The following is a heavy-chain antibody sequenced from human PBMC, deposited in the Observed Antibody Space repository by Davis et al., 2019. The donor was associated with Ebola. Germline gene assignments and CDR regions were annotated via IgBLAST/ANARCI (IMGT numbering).Heavy chain of an antibody. V-gene: IGHV3-21*04. CDR1: GFTFSTYS. Sequence: PGGSLRLSCAASGFTFSTYSMSWVRQAPGKGLEWVSSISSSSSYIYYADSVKGRFTISRDNSKNTLYLQMNFLRGEDTAIYYCAKHWDYWGQGTLVTVSS. CDR2: ISSSSSYI. J-gene: IGHJ4*02. CDR3: AKHWDY. D-gene: IGHD1-1*01.